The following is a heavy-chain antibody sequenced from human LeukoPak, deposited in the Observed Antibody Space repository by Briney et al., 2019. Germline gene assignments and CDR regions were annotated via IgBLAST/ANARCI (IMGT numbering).Heavy chain of an antibody. CDR3: ARHLLSSGYDCWFAP. J-gene: IGHJ5*02. CDR2: IHYSGST. V-gene: IGHV4-59*08. D-gene: IGHD5-12*01. CDR1: CGPMSSCY. Sequence: SETLSLICTVSCGPMSSCYWSWIRQPPGKGLEWIGYIHYSGSTNYNPSLQSQVTISVDTSKNLSSLKLMSLPAADTAVYYCARHLLSSGYDCWFAPWGQGTLVTVSS.